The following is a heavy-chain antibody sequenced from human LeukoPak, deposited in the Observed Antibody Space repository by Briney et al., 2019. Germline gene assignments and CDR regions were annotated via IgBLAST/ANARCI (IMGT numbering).Heavy chain of an antibody. Sequence: ASVKVSCKASGYTFTSYGISWVRQAPGQGLEWMGGIIPIFGTANYAQKFQGRVTITADESTSTAYMELSSLRSEDTAVYYCARGGHPSFPDGWNPGAFDIWGQGTMVTVSS. CDR3: ARGGHPSFPDGWNPGAFDI. CDR1: GYTFTSYG. J-gene: IGHJ3*02. D-gene: IGHD1-1*01. CDR2: IIPIFGTA. V-gene: IGHV1-69*13.